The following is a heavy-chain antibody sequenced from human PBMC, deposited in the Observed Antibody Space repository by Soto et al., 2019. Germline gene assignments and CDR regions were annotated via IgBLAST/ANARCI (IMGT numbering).Heavy chain of an antibody. J-gene: IGHJ6*02. CDR3: ARLYYDYV. D-gene: IGHD3-3*01. Sequence: LRLSCRASGSDFSTYSMNWVRQAPGQGLEWIAYVSLDSDSIQYADSVKGRFTISRDDAENSLYLQMDSLRDEDTPTYYCARLYYDYVWGQGTTVTVSS. CDR2: VSLDSDSI. CDR1: GSDFSTYS. V-gene: IGHV3-48*02.